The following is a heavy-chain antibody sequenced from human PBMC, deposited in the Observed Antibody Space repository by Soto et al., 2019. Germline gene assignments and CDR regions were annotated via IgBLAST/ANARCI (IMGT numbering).Heavy chain of an antibody. Sequence: GESLKISCKVSGYSFTTYWIGWVRQMPGKGLEWMGIIYPGDSDTRYSPSFQGQVTISADKSISTAYPQWSSLKASDSAMYYCARTKNIVVVPAAGFDPWGQGTLVTVSS. V-gene: IGHV5-51*01. J-gene: IGHJ5*02. CDR3: ARTKNIVVVPAAGFDP. CDR1: GYSFTTYW. CDR2: IYPGDSDT. D-gene: IGHD2-2*01.